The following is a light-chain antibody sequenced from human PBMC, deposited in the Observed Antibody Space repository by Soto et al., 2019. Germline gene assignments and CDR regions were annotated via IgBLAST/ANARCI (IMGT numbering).Light chain of an antibody. CDR2: DAS. CDR3: QQYSNWPPYT. Sequence: EIVLTQSPATLSLSPGERATLSCRASQSVSIFLACYQQKPGQAPRLLIYDASSRATGIPARFSSSGSGTDFTLTISSLEPEDFAVYYCQQYSNWPPYTFGQGTKLEIK. J-gene: IGKJ2*01. CDR1: QSVSIF. V-gene: IGKV3-11*01.